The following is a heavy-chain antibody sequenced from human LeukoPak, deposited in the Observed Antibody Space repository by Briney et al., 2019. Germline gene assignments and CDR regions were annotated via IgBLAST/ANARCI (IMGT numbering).Heavy chain of an antibody. J-gene: IGHJ4*02. V-gene: IGHV4-61*01. D-gene: IGHD2-15*01. CDR1: GGSVSSGSYY. Sequence: SETLSLTCTVSGGSVSSGSYYWSWIRQPPGKGLEWIGYIYYSGSTNYNPSLKSRVTISVDRSKNQFSLKLSSVTAADTAVYYCARSPSGGGPKWAFDYWGQGTLVAVSS. CDR2: IYYSGST. CDR3: ARSPSGGGPKWAFDY.